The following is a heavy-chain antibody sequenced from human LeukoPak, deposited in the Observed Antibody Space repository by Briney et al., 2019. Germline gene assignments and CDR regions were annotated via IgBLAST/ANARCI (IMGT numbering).Heavy chain of an antibody. Sequence: KSSETLSLTCTVSGGSISSYYWSWIRQPPGEGLEWIGYINSGNTNYNPSLKSRVAISVDTSTNQFSLKLTSVTAADTAIYYCARYRAFDIWGRGTLVTVSS. J-gene: IGHJ3*02. CDR1: GGSISSYY. CDR3: ARYRAFDI. V-gene: IGHV4-59*01. CDR2: INSGNT.